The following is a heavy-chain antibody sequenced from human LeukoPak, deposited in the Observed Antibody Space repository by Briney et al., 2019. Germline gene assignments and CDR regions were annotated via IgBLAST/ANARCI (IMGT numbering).Heavy chain of an antibody. V-gene: IGHV1-18*01. Sequence: ASVKVSCKASGYTFTSYGISWVRQAPGQGLEWMGWISAYNGNTNYAQKLQGRVTMTTDTSTSTAYMELRSLRSDDTAAYYCARAYRSVAGAQIYYFDYWGQGTLVTVPS. CDR2: ISAYNGNT. J-gene: IGHJ4*02. CDR1: GYTFTSYG. CDR3: ARAYRSVAGAQIYYFDY. D-gene: IGHD6-19*01.